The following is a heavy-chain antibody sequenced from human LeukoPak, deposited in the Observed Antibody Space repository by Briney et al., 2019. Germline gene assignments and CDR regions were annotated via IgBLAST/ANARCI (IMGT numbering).Heavy chain of an antibody. J-gene: IGHJ4*02. V-gene: IGHV3-74*01. CDR1: GFTFSNYW. D-gene: IGHD5-18*01. CDR2: IDTDGTRT. CDR3: ARADWDTAMIDY. Sequence: GGSLRLSCTASGFTFSNYWMHWVRQAPGKGLVWVSRIDTDGTRTYYADSVKGRFTISRDNAKNTLYLQMDNLRAEDTAVYYCARADWDTAMIDYWGQGTLVTVSS.